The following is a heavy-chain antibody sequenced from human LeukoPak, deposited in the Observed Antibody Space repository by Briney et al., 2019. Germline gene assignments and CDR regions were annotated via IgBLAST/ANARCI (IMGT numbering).Heavy chain of an antibody. V-gene: IGHV3-13*04. CDR3: VRGGEVGFDS. CDR2: IGTGGNT. Sequence: GGSLRLSCAASGFTFSRYDMHWVRQATGKGLEWISSIGTGGNTYYIGSVKGRFNISRENAKSSLYLKMNSLRAGDTAVYYCVRGGEVGFDSWGQGTLVTVSS. J-gene: IGHJ5*01. CDR1: GFTFSRYD. D-gene: IGHD3-16*01.